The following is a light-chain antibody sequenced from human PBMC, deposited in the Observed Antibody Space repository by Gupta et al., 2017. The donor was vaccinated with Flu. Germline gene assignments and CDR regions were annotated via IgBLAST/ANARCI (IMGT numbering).Light chain of an antibody. CDR2: KAS. Sequence: QMTQSPSTLPPSLGDRVTITCRASQNIDTYLAWYQQISGKAPKLLIYKASTLGTGVPSRFSGRGSGTEFTLTISSLQPDDIATYFCQQFDSYSYTFGQGTRLE. J-gene: IGKJ2*01. CDR1: QNIDTY. V-gene: IGKV1-5*03. CDR3: QQFDSYSYT.